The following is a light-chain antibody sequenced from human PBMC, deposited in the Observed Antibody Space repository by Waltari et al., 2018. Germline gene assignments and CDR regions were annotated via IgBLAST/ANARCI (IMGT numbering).Light chain of an antibody. Sequence: DLTQPPSVYVSPGQTANITCSGERLADKFVCWYQQRPGQSTVLVIYQDTWRPSGIPERFSGSNSGNTATLTISGTQATDEADFYCQAWDSRNAAVVFGGGTKLTVL. CDR3: QAWDSRNAAVV. CDR2: QDT. V-gene: IGLV3-1*01. CDR1: RLADKF. J-gene: IGLJ2*01.